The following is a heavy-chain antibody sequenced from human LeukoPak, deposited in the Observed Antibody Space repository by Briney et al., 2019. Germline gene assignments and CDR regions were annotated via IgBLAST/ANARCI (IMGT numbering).Heavy chain of an antibody. D-gene: IGHD1-26*01. V-gene: IGHV4-39*01. Sequence: KPPETLSLTCTVSGGAISSSNYYWGWIRQAPGKGLEWIGNIYYSGDTFYNPSLKSRVTISVDTSENQFSLKLSSVTAADTAVYYCARYSGSHYAFDIWGQGTMVTVSS. CDR1: GGAISSSNYY. CDR2: IYYSGDT. CDR3: ARYSGSHYAFDI. J-gene: IGHJ3*02.